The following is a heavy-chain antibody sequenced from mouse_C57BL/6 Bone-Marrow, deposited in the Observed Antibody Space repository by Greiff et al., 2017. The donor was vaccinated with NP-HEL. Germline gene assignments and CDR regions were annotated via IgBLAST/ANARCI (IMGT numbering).Heavy chain of an antibody. J-gene: IGHJ2*01. CDR1: GYSFTDYN. CDR3: ARSYYYGSPYYFDY. D-gene: IGHD1-1*01. Sequence: EVQLQQSGPELVKPGASVKISCKASGYSFTDYNMKWVKQSNGKSLEWIGVINPNYGTTSYNQKFKGKATLTVDQSSSTAYMQLNSLTSEDSAVYYCARSYYYGSPYYFDYWGQGTTLTVSS. CDR2: INPNYGTT. V-gene: IGHV1-39*01.